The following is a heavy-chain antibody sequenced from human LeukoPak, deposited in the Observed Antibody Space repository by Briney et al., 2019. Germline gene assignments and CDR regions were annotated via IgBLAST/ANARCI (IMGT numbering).Heavy chain of an antibody. CDR1: GFTFSSYA. CDR2: ISGSGGST. D-gene: IGHD2-2*01. CDR3: AKSARYCSSTSCSPGGDY. Sequence: PGGSLRLSCAASGFTFSSYAMSWVRQAPGKGLEWVSAISGSGGSTYYADSVKGRFTISRDNSKHTLYLQMNSLRAEDTAVYYCAKSARYCSSTSCSPGGDYWGQGTLVTVSS. J-gene: IGHJ4*02. V-gene: IGHV3-23*01.